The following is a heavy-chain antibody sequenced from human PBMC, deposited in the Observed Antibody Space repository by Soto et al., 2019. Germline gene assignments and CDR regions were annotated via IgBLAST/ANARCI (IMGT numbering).Heavy chain of an antibody. CDR2: IYYSGST. V-gene: IGHV4-30-4*02. Sequence: SETLSLTCTVSGGSISSGDYYWSWIRQPPGKGLEWIGYIYYSGSTYYNPSLKSRVTISVDTSKNQFSLKLSSVTAADTAMYYCARVDYYDSSGYYRVHDAFDIWGKGTMVTVS. CDR1: GGSISSGDYY. D-gene: IGHD3-22*01. J-gene: IGHJ3*02. CDR3: ARVDYYDSSGYYRVHDAFDI.